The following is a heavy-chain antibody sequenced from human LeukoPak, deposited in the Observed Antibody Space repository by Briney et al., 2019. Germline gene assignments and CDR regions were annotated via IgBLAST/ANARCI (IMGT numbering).Heavy chain of an antibody. CDR2: ISVYNGNT. CDR1: GYTFTSYG. V-gene: IGHV1-18*01. Sequence: ASVKVSCKASGYTFTSYGISWVRQAPGQGLEWMGWISVYNGNTNYAEKLQGRVTMTTDTSTSTAYMELRSLRSDDTAVYYCARDPADRYYDFWSGYAKGGSFDYWGQGTLVTVSS. CDR3: ARDPADRYYDFWSGYAKGGSFDY. J-gene: IGHJ4*02. D-gene: IGHD3-3*01.